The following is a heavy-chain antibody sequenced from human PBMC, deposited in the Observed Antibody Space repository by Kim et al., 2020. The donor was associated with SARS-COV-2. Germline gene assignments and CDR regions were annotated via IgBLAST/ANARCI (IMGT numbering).Heavy chain of an antibody. V-gene: IGHV7-4-1*02. D-gene: IGHD3-22*01. CDR3: AQPGGYYDSSGYSVGDAFDI. CDR1: GYTFTSYA. Sequence: ASVKVSCKASGYTFTSYAMNWVRQAPGQGLEWMGWINTNTGNPTYAQGFTGRFVFSLDTSVSTAYLQISSLKAEDTAVYYCAQPGGYYDSSGYSVGDAFDIWGQGTMVTVSS. CDR2: INTNTGNP. J-gene: IGHJ3*02.